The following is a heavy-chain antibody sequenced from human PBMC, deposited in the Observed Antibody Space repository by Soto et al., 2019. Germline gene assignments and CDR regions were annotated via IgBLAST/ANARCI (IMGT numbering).Heavy chain of an antibody. CDR2: TNHSGST. CDR1: RGSFRRSY. J-gene: IGHJ6*02. D-gene: IGHD2-2*02. V-gene: IGHV4-34*01. Sequence: SETLSRTCAIYRGSFRRSYWRRIHQPPRQGLERSVDTNHSGSTNYNPSLKSRVTISVDTSKNQFSLKLSSVTAADTAVYYCARGRSYCSSTSCYRGHYYYGMDVWGQGATVT. CDR3: ARGRSYCSSTSCYRGHYYYGMDV.